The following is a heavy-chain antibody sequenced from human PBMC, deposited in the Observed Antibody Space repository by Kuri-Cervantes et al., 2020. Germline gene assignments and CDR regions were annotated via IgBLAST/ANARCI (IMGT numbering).Heavy chain of an antibody. D-gene: IGHD6-13*01. CDR1: GGSISSSSYY. CDR2: IYYSGST. CDR3: ARDLWAAAGTLGDYYYYYGMDV. J-gene: IGHJ6*02. Sequence: SETLSLTCTVSGGSISSSSYYWGWIRQPPGKGLEWIGEIYYSGSTNYNPSLKSRVTISVDKSKNQFSLKLSSVTAADTAVYYCARDLWAAAGTLGDYYYYYGMDVWGQGTTVTVSS. V-gene: IGHV4-39*07.